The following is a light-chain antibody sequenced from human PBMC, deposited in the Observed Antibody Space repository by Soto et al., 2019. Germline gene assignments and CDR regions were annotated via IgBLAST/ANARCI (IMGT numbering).Light chain of an antibody. CDR1: QRVGDTY. CDR3: QNHDSDSLWT. V-gene: IGKV3-20*01. Sequence: EILLSQAPGTLSLSPGERATLSCRASQRVGDTYLACYQQKPGQAARLLMYSTSISATGIPDTFSGSGSGTAFTLPISSLDTADFVAYYCQNHDSDSLWTFGQGTKVDIK. CDR2: STS. J-gene: IGKJ1*01.